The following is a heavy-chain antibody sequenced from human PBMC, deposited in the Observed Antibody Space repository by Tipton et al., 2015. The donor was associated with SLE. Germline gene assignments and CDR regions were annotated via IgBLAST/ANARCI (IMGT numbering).Heavy chain of an antibody. V-gene: IGHV3-30*04. Sequence: SLRLSCAASGFTFSSYAMHWVRQAPGKGLEWVAVISYDGSNKYYADSVKGRFTISRDNSKNTLYLQMNSLRAEDTAVYYCARGIAVATNGAFDIWGQGTMVTVSS. J-gene: IGHJ3*02. CDR1: GFTFSSYA. CDR2: ISYDGSNK. CDR3: ARGIAVATNGAFDI. D-gene: IGHD6-19*01.